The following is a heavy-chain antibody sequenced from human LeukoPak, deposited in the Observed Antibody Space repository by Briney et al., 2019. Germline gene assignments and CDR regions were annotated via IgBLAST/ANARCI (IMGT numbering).Heavy chain of an antibody. CDR1: GITVGSNY. Sequence: GGSLRLSCAASGITVGSNYMTWVRQAPGKGLEWVSVIYTDGSTHYADSVKGRFTISRDNSKNTLYPQMSSLRAEDTAVYYCTRENYYNSRGYFYDYWGQGTLVTVSS. CDR3: TRENYYNSRGYFYDY. D-gene: IGHD3-22*01. CDR2: IYTDGST. J-gene: IGHJ4*02. V-gene: IGHV3-53*01.